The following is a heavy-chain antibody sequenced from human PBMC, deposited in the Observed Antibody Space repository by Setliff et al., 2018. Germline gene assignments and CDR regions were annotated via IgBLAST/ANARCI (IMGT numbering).Heavy chain of an antibody. CDR3: TKGRVGLAARAGY. Sequence: LSLTCTVSGGSIRSDSDYWSWIRQSAGKGLEWIGRIYASGSTEYNPSLGSRVTISVDTSRNQFSLQLSSVTSADTAIYYCTKGRVGLAARAGYWGQGTLVTVSS. D-gene: IGHD1-26*01. CDR2: IYASGST. CDR1: GGSIRSDSDY. V-gene: IGHV4-61*02. J-gene: IGHJ4*02.